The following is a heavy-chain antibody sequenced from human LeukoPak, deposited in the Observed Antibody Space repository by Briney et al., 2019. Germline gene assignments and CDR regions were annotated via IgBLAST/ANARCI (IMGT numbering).Heavy chain of an antibody. Sequence: PSETLSLTCTVSGGSISSSSYYWGWIRQPPGKGLEWIGSIYYSGSTYYNPSLKSRVTISVDTSKNQFSLKLSSVTAADTAVYYCARIDILTGSFDYWGRGTLVTVSS. V-gene: IGHV4-39*01. CDR1: GGSISSSSYY. CDR3: ARIDILTGSFDY. D-gene: IGHD3-9*01. CDR2: IYYSGST. J-gene: IGHJ4*02.